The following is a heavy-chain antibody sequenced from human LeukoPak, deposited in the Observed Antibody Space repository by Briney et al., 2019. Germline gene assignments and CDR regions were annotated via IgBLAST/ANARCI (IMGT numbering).Heavy chain of an antibody. CDR2: ISGGST. D-gene: IGHD3-3*01. CDR1: GFTVSSNE. Sequence: GGSLRLSCAASGFTVSSNEMSWVRQAPGKGLEWVSSISGGSTYYADSRKGRFTISRDNSKNTLHLQMNSLRAEDTAVYYCKKGYDCGGGYFDYWGQGTLVTVSS. CDR3: KKGYDCGGGYFDY. J-gene: IGHJ4*02. V-gene: IGHV3-38-3*01.